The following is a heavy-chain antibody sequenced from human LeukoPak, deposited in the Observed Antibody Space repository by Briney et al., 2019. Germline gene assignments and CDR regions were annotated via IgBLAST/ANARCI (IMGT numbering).Heavy chain of an antibody. CDR3: ARLNRIAAAGTIWFDP. D-gene: IGHD6-13*01. J-gene: IGHJ5*02. Sequence: PSETLSLTCTVSGGSISSYYWSWIRQPPGKGLEWIGYIYTSGSTNYNPSLKSRVTISVDTSKNQFSLKLSSVTAADTAVYYCARLNRIAAAGTIWFDPWGQGTLVTVSS. CDR2: IYTSGST. CDR1: GGSISSYY. V-gene: IGHV4-4*09.